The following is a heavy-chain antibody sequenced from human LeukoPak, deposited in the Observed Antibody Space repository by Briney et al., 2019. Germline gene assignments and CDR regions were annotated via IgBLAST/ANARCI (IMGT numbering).Heavy chain of an antibody. Sequence: GRSLRLSCAASGFTYSHYGMHWVRQAPGKGLEWVAVIWSDGTEKYYADPVKGRFTISRDNSKNILYLQMNSLRGEDTGVYYCAKDAQRGFDYSNSLEYWGLGALVTVSS. CDR3: AKDAQRGFDYSNSLEY. CDR1: GFTYSHYG. D-gene: IGHD4-11*01. V-gene: IGHV3-33*06. CDR2: IWSDGTEK. J-gene: IGHJ4*02.